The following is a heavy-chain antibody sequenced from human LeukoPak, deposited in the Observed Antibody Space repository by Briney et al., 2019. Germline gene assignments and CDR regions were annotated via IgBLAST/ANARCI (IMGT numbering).Heavy chain of an antibody. CDR2: INPNSGGT. V-gene: IGHV1-2*02. CDR1: GYTFTGYY. D-gene: IGHD2-2*01. CDR3: ARVHGTAATSNYYYYYGMDV. Sequence: ASVKVSCKASGYTFTGYYMHWVRQAPGQGLEWTGWINPNSGGTNYAQKFQGRVTMTRDTSISTAYMELSRLRSDDTAVYYCARVHGTAATSNYYYYYGMDVWGQGTTVTVSS. J-gene: IGHJ6*02.